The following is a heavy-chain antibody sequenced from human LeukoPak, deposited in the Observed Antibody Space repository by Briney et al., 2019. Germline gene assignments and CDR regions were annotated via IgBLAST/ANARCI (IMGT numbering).Heavy chain of an antibody. CDR2: ISAYNGNT. CDR3: ARGGSGWFGTLEFDY. V-gene: IGHV1-18*01. J-gene: IGHJ4*02. CDR1: GYTFTSYG. Sequence: ASVKVSCKASGYTFTSYGISWVRQAPGQGLEWMGWISAYNGNTNYAQKLQGRVTMTTDTSTSTAYMELRSLTSDDTGVYFCARGGSGWFGTLEFDYWGQGTLVTVSS. D-gene: IGHD3-10*01.